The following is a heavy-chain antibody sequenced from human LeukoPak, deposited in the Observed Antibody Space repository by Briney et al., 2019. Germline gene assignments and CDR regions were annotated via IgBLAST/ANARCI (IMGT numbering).Heavy chain of an antibody. D-gene: IGHD5-18*01. CDR1: GGSISSGDYY. V-gene: IGHV4-30-4*01. J-gene: IGHJ5*02. Sequence: SQTLSLTCTVSGGSISSGDYYWSWIRQPPGKGLGWIGYIYYSGSTYYNPSLKSRVTISVDTSKNQFSLKLSSVTAADTAAYYCARVANAVDTAMGGWFDPWGQGTLVTVSS. CDR3: ARVANAVDTAMGGWFDP. CDR2: IYYSGST.